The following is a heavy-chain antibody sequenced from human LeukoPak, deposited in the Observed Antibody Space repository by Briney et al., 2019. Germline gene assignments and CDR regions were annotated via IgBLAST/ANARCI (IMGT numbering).Heavy chain of an antibody. V-gene: IGHV1-46*01. CDR3: ARTQIAAAVYYYYMDV. D-gene: IGHD6-13*01. CDR1: GYTFTSYY. J-gene: IGHJ6*03. CDR2: INPSGGST. Sequence: ASVKVSCKASGYTFTSYYMHWVRQAPGQGLEWMGIINPSGGSTSYAQKFQGRVTMTRDMSTSTVYMELSSLRSEDTAVYYCARTQIAAAVYYYYMDVWGKGTTVIVSS.